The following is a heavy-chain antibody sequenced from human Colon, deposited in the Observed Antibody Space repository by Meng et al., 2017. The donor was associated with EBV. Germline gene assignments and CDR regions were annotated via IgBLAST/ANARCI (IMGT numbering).Heavy chain of an antibody. CDR3: ARRRGGSGRDC. CDR1: GGSISSSHYY. Sequence: QLQPQESGPGRVKPSEALSLTCTVSGGSISSSHYYWGWVRQPPGKGLQWIGTIYHSGSTSYNPSLQSRVTMFVDTSKNQFSLMLTSVTATDTAVYYCARRRGGSGRDCWGQGTLVTVSS. J-gene: IGHJ4*02. V-gene: IGHV4-39*01. CDR2: IYHSGST. D-gene: IGHD3-10*01.